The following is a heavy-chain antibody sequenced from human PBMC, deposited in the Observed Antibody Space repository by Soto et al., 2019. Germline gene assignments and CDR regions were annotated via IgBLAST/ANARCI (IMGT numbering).Heavy chain of an antibody. Sequence: GESLKISCKGSGYNFATYCIGWVLQTPWKGLEWIGIIYPPNSDTKYSPSFEGQVTISAEKSINTAYLQWSSLTASDTAVYYCARHRLYSSSWTTFDYWGQGTLVTVSS. V-gene: IGHV5-51*01. CDR3: ARHRLYSSSWTTFDY. J-gene: IGHJ4*02. CDR1: GYNFATYC. D-gene: IGHD2-2*01. CDR2: IYPPNSDT.